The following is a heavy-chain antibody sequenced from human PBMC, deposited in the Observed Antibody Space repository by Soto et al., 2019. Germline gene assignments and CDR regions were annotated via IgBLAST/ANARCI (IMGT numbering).Heavy chain of an antibody. V-gene: IGHV3-33*01. J-gene: IGHJ6*02. CDR3: ARAPLYYYGMDV. Sequence: QVQLVESGGGVVQPGRSLRLSCAASGFTFSSYGMHRVRQAPGKGLEWVAVIWYDGSNKYYADSVKGRFTISRDNSKNTLYLQMNSLRAEDTAVYYCARAPLYYYGMDVWGQGTTVTVSS. CDR1: GFTFSSYG. CDR2: IWYDGSNK.